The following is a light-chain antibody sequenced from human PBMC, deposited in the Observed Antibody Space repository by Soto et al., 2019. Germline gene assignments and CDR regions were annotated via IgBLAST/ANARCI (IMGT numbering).Light chain of an antibody. V-gene: IGKV1-8*01. CDR2: AAS. J-gene: IGKJ4*01. CDR3: QQYYSYLFT. CDR1: QGISSY. Sequence: AIRMTHSPSSFSASTGDRVTITCRASQGISSYLAWYQQKPGKAPKLLIYAASTLQSGVPSRFSGSGSGTDFTLTISCLQSEDFATYYCQQYYSYLFTFGGGTKVDIK.